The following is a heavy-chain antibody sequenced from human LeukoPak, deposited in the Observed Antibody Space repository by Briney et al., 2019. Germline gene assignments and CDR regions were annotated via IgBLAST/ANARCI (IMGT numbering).Heavy chain of an antibody. CDR3: AREGEYYDSSGRHDAFDI. Sequence: PSQTLSLTCTVSGGSISSGGYYWSWIRQHPGKGLGWIGYIYYSGSTYYNPSLKNRVTISVDTSKNQFSLKLSSVTAADTAVYYCAREGEYYDSSGRHDAFDIWGQGTMVTVSS. V-gene: IGHV4-31*03. D-gene: IGHD3-22*01. CDR1: GGSISSGGYY. CDR2: IYYSGST. J-gene: IGHJ3*02.